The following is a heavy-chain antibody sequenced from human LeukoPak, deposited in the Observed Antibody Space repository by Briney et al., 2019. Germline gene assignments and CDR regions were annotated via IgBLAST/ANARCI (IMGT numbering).Heavy chain of an antibody. CDR3: VRETGSSVGSTDFDY. V-gene: IGHV3-30-3*01. Sequence: PGGSLRLSCAASGFTFSSYAMHWVRQAPGKGLEWVAVISYDESNKYYADSVKGRLTISRDNSKNTLYLQMHSLRAEDTALYYCVRETGSSVGSTDFDYWGQGTLVTVSS. CDR1: GFTFSSYA. D-gene: IGHD6-6*01. J-gene: IGHJ4*02. CDR2: ISYDESNK.